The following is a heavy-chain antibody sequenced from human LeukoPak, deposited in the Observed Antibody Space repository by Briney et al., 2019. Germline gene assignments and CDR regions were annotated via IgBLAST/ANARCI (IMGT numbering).Heavy chain of an antibody. Sequence: SATRSLTCAVSGASSSSGRYWGRWVRQPAGKGLEWIGYICHSGNTYYSPSLKSRVTIAVDNSKNQFSLKLTSVTAADTAVYYCARYSTTSPYWYFDLWGRGTLVTVSS. D-gene: IGHD6-13*01. CDR2: ICHSGNT. CDR1: GASSSSGRYW. CDR3: ARYSTTSPYWYFDL. V-gene: IGHV4-30-2*01. J-gene: IGHJ2*01.